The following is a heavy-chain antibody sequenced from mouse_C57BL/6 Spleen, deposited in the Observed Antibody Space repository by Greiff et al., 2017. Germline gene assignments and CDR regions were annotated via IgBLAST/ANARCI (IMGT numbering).Heavy chain of an antibody. Sequence: VQLQQSGAELVRPGASVTLSCKASGYTFTDYEMHWVKQTPVHGLEWIGAIDPETGGTAYNQKFKGKAILTADKSSSTAYMELRSLTSEDSAVYYCTIYPLLAMDYWGQGTSVTVSS. CDR3: TIYPLLAMDY. V-gene: IGHV1-15*01. CDR2: IDPETGGT. J-gene: IGHJ4*01. CDR1: GYTFTDYE. D-gene: IGHD2-1*01.